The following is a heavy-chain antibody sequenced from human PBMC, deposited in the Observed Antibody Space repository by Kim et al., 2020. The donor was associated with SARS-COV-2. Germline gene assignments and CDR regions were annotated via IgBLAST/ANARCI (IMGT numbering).Heavy chain of an antibody. V-gene: IGHV1-3*01. Sequence: ASVMVSCKASGYTFTTFALYWVRRAPGQRLEWMGWVNGGNGNTRYSQKFQGRVSITRDTSATTAYLEVSGLISEDTAVYYCAREAVAGSFDYWGQGSLVTVSS. CDR2: VNGGNGNT. CDR3: AREAVAGSFDY. D-gene: IGHD6-19*01. J-gene: IGHJ4*02. CDR1: GYTFTTFA.